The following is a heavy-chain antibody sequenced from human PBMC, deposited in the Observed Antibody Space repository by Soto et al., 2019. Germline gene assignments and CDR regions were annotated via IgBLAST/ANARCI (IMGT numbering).Heavy chain of an antibody. CDR3: ARTFLGPDLLADSFVDYYYYMDV. CDR1: GGSISNFY. D-gene: IGHD3-9*01. Sequence: SETLSLTCTVSGGSISNFYWSWIRQPPGKGLEWIGYVYYTGSTSYNPSLKRRVTFSADSSRGQFSLKLNSVTAADTAVYYCARTFLGPDLLADSFVDYYYYMDVWGQGTTVTVSS. J-gene: IGHJ6*03. CDR2: VYYTGST. V-gene: IGHV4-59*08.